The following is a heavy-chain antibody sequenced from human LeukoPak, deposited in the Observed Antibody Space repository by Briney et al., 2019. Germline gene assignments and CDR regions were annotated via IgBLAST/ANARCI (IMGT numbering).Heavy chain of an antibody. Sequence: GGSLRLSCAASGFTFSSYWMSWVRQAPGKGLEWVANIKQDGSEKYYVDSVKGRFTISRDNAKNSLYLQMNSLRAEDTALYYCAKGRDSGYDYNWFDPWGQGTLVTVSS. CDR3: AKGRDSGYDYNWFDP. CDR2: IKQDGSEK. J-gene: IGHJ5*02. D-gene: IGHD5-12*01. V-gene: IGHV3-7*03. CDR1: GFTFSSYW.